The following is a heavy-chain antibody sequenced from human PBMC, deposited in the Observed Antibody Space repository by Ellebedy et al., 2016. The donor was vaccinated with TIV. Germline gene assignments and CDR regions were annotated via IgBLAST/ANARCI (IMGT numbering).Heavy chain of an antibody. J-gene: IGHJ4*02. Sequence: GGSLRLXXAASGFTFRNYPLHWVRQAPGKGLEWVAIISDNGSEKYYADSVKGRFTISRDNAKNSLYLHMSSLRDEDTAVYYCARMVGHTSRGYYYELFDQWGQGTLVTVSS. V-gene: IGHV3-30-3*01. CDR1: GFTFRNYP. CDR2: ISDNGSEK. D-gene: IGHD3-22*01. CDR3: ARMVGHTSRGYYYELFDQ.